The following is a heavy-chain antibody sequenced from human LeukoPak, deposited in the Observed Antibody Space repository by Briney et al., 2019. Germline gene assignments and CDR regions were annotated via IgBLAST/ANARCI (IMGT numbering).Heavy chain of an antibody. CDR2: IYTSGST. V-gene: IGHV4-4*07. D-gene: IGHD6-13*01. CDR3: ARGYSSSWYYFDY. Sequence: PSETLSLTCTVSGGSISSYYWGWIRQPAGKGLEWIGRIYTSGSTNYNPSLKSRVTMSVDTSKNQFSLKLSSVTAADTAVYYCARGYSSSWYYFDYWGQGTLVTVSS. J-gene: IGHJ4*02. CDR1: GGSISSYY.